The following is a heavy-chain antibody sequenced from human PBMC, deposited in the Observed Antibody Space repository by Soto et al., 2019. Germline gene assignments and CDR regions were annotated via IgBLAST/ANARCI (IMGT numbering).Heavy chain of an antibody. D-gene: IGHD2-8*01. V-gene: IGHV3-23*01. CDR3: AKGGTNDYSPLDF. CDR2: ISGSGTNT. Sequence: GGSLRLSCTASGFTFGDYAMSWFRQAPGKGLEWVSVISGSGTNTYYAGSVKGRVTISRDNSNNTLWLQMDRLRAEDTAIYYCAKGGTNDYSPLDFCGQGTPVTVSS. J-gene: IGHJ4*02. CDR1: GFTFGDYA.